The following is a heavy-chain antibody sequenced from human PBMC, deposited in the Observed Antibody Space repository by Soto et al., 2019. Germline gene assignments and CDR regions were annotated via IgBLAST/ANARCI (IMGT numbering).Heavy chain of an antibody. D-gene: IGHD5-12*01. Sequence: GGSLRLSCAASGFTFSSYAMSWVRQAPGKGLEWVSGISGSGGSTYYADSVKGRFTISRDNSKNTLYLQMNSLRADDTAVYYCAKDQRRGSGYDSGPNWFDPWGQGTLVTVSS. CDR2: ISGSGGST. V-gene: IGHV3-23*01. CDR3: AKDQRRGSGYDSGPNWFDP. CDR1: GFTFSSYA. J-gene: IGHJ5*02.